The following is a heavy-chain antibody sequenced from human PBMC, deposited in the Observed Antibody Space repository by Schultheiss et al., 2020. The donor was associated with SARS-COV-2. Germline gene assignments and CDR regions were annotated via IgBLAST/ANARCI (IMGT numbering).Heavy chain of an antibody. V-gene: IGHV4-59*12. D-gene: IGHD3-22*01. J-gene: IGHJ4*02. CDR1: GGSISSYY. Sequence: SQTLSLTCTVSGGSISSYYWSWIRQPPGRGLEWIGEIYHSGSTNYNPSLKSRVTISVDTSKNQFSLKLSSVTAADTAVYYCARDHYDSSGYFIRGGFDYWGQGTLVTVSS. CDR2: IYHSGST. CDR3: ARDHYDSSGYFIRGGFDY.